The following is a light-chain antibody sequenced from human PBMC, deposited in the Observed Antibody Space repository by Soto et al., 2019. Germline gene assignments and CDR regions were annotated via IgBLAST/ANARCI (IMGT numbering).Light chain of an antibody. CDR2: GAS. Sequence: IVMTQSPASLSVSPGERANLSCRASQSVGTTLAWYQQTPGQAPSLLIYGASNRATGVPARISGSVSGTEFTLTITSLQSEDFAVYYCQQYSSWLWTFGQGTKVDI. J-gene: IGKJ1*01. CDR3: QQYSSWLWT. V-gene: IGKV3-15*01. CDR1: QSVGTT.